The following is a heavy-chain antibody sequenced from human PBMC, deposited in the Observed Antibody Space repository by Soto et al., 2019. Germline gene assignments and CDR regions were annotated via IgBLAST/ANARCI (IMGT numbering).Heavy chain of an antibody. CDR3: ATGGDYLFYY. CDR2: ISYDGSNK. J-gene: IGHJ4*02. D-gene: IGHD4-17*01. CDR1: GFTFSSYA. V-gene: IGHV3-30-3*01. Sequence: SGGGVVQPGRSLRLSCAASGFTFSSYAMQWVRQAPGKGLEWVAVISYDGSNKYYADSVKGRFTISRDNSKNTLYLQMNSLRAEDTAVYYCATGGDYLFYYRGQGTLVTVSS.